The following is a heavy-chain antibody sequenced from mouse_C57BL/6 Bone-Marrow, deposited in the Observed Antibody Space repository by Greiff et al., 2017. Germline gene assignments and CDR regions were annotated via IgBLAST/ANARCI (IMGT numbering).Heavy chain of an antibody. J-gene: IGHJ2*01. CDR1: GYTFTSYW. CDR3: ARCPSAYYGSSLSFDY. V-gene: IGHV1-64*01. D-gene: IGHD1-1*01. Sequence: QVQLQQPGAELVKPGASVKLSCKASGYTFTSYWMHWVKQRPGQGLEWIGMIHPNSGSTNYNEKFKSKATLTVDKSSSTAYMQLSSLTSEDSAVYFCARCPSAYYGSSLSFDYWGQGTTLTVSS. CDR2: IHPNSGST.